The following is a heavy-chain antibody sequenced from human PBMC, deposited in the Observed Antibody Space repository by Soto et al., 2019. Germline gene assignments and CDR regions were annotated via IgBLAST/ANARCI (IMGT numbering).Heavy chain of an antibody. J-gene: IGHJ6*02. Sequence: PGRSLRLSCAAAGCTFSRYWMSWVRPAPGKGLEWVANIKQDGREKYYVDSVKGRFTISRDNAKNSLYLQMNSLRAEDTAVYYCARNHDFWSGYPAYYYYYGMDVWGQGT. V-gene: IGHV3-7*05. D-gene: IGHD3-3*01. CDR2: IKQDGREK. CDR1: GCTFSRYW. CDR3: ARNHDFWSGYPAYYYYYGMDV.